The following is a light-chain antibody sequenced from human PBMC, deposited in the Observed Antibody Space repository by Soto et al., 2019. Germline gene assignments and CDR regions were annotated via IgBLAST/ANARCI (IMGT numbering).Light chain of an antibody. V-gene: IGLV2-14*01. Sequence: QSVLTQPASVYGSPGQSITISCTGTISDFVVYNYVSWYQQHPGKAPKLMIYGVSNRPSGVSNRFSGSKSGNTASLTISGLQADDEADYDCSSHTISSALQVFGTGTKVTVL. CDR2: GVS. CDR3: SSHTISSALQV. CDR1: ISDFVVYNY. J-gene: IGLJ1*01.